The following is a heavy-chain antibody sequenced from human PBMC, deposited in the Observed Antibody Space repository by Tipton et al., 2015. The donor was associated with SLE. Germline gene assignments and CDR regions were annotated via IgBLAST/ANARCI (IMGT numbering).Heavy chain of an antibody. V-gene: IGHV3-30*02. CDR2: IRYDGSNK. J-gene: IGHJ4*02. D-gene: IGHD6-19*01. Sequence: SLRLSCAASGFTFSSYGMHWVRQAPGKGLEWVAFIRYDGSNKYYADSVKGRFTISRDNSKNTLYLQMNSLRAEDTAVYYCARETSSLFDYWGQGTLVTVSS. CDR3: ARETSSLFDY. CDR1: GFTFSSYG.